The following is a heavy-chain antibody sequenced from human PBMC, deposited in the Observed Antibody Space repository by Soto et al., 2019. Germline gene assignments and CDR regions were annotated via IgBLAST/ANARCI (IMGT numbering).Heavy chain of an antibody. CDR2: IFSNDDK. V-gene: IGHV2-26*01. CDR3: ALIKDCSRTDCYLASFDP. J-gene: IGHJ5*02. Sequence: QVTLKESGPVLVKPTETLTLTCTVSGLSLSNGRLGVSWIRQPPGKALEWLAHIFSNDDKSYSTSLRSRLTISKDTTNTQVVLTMTNMDPMDSATYYCALIKDCSRTDCYLASFDPRGQGTLVTFSS. CDR1: GLSLSNGRLG. D-gene: IGHD2-2*01.